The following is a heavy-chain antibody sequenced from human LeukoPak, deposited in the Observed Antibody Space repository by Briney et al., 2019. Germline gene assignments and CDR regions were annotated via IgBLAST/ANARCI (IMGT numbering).Heavy chain of an antibody. J-gene: IGHJ3*02. CDR2: ISTYNGKT. CDR3: ARKSWYDGRGYDALDI. V-gene: IGHV1-18*01. D-gene: IGHD3-22*01. Sequence: ASVKVSCKASGYIFSSYGVSWVRQAPGQGPEWMGWISTYNGKTNYAQKLQGRVTMTTDTSTSTAYMELRSLGSDDSAVYYCARKSWYDGRGYDALDIWGQGTMVTVAS. CDR1: GYIFSSYG.